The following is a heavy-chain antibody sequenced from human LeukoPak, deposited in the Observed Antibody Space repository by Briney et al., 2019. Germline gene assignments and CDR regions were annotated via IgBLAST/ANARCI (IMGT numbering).Heavy chain of an antibody. CDR3: ARDSRDSYSSSWYWRAFDI. CDR2: IYYSGST. D-gene: IGHD6-13*01. Sequence: SETLSLTCAVYGGSFSSYYWSWIRQPPGKGLEWIGYIYYSGSTNYNPSLKSRVTISVDTSKNQFSLKLSSVTAADTAVYYCARDSRDSYSSSWYWRAFDIWGQGTMVTVSS. CDR1: GGSFSSYY. J-gene: IGHJ3*02. V-gene: IGHV4-59*01.